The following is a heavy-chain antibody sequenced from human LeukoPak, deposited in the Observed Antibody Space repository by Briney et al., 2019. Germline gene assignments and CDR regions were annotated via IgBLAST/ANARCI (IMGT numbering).Heavy chain of an antibody. Sequence: SVKVSCKASGGTFSSYAISWVRQAPGQGLEWMGGIIPILGTANYAQKFQGRVTITTDESTSTAYMELSSLRSEDTAVYYCARSPIYDSSGYYSPFDYWGQGTLVTVSS. CDR3: ARSPIYDSSGYYSPFDY. J-gene: IGHJ4*02. V-gene: IGHV1-69*05. D-gene: IGHD3-22*01. CDR1: GGTFSSYA. CDR2: IIPILGTA.